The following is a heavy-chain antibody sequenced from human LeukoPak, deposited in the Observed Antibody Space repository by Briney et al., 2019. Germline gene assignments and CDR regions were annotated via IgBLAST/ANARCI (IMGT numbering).Heavy chain of an antibody. V-gene: IGHV5-51*01. D-gene: IGHD2-8*01. CDR2: IYPDDSDT. CDR1: GYTFSSYW. J-gene: IGHJ6*03. Sequence: HGESLKISCKGSGYTFSSYWIGWVRQMPGKGLEWRGIIYPDDSDTRYSTSFQGQVTISADKSISTAYLQWSSLKASDTAMYYCARLAYCSNDVCYSNYYYSMDVWGKGTTVTVSS. CDR3: ARLAYCSNDVCYSNYYYSMDV.